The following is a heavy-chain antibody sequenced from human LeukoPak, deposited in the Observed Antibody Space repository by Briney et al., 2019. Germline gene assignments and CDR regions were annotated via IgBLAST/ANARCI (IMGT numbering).Heavy chain of an antibody. CDR2: ISGSSGGT. CDR3: AKFGLVRAFVI. V-gene: IGHV3-23*01. Sequence: GGSLRLSCAASGFTFSSYAMSWVRQAPGKGLEWVSAISGSSGGTFYADSVKGRFTMTRDNSKNTLYLQMNSLRPEDTAVYYCAKFGLVRAFVIWGQRTMVTVSS. CDR1: GFTFSSYA. D-gene: IGHD1-26*01. J-gene: IGHJ3*02.